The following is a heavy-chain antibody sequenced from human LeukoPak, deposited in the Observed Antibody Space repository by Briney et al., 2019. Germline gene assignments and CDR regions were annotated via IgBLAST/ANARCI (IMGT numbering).Heavy chain of an antibody. V-gene: IGHV4-59*01. CDR1: GGSISSYY. CDR2: IYYSGST. Sequence: SETLSLTCTVSGGSISSYYWSWIRQPPGKGLEWIGYIYYSGSTNYNPSLKSRVTISVDTSKNQFSLKLSSVTAADTAVYYCARAEVATGDYYYYGMDVWGQGTTVTVSS. D-gene: IGHD5-12*01. CDR3: ARAEVATGDYYYYGMDV. J-gene: IGHJ6*02.